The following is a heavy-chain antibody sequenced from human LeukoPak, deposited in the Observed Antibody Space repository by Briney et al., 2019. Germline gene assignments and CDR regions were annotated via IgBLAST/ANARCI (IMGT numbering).Heavy chain of an antibody. D-gene: IGHD2-8*01. Sequence: GGSLRLSCAASGFTFSSYAMSWVRQAPGKGLEWVSAISVSGGSTYYADSLRGRVTISRDNSKNTPYLQMNSLSAEDTAVCYCAKVFGVLPRAFDIWGQGTMVTVSS. V-gene: IGHV3-23*01. CDR2: ISVSGGST. CDR3: AKVFGVLPRAFDI. CDR1: GFTFSSYA. J-gene: IGHJ3*02.